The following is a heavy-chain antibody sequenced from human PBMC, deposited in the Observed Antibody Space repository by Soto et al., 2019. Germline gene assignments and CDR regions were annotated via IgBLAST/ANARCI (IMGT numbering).Heavy chain of an antibody. CDR3: ARGFIGTYYYYYGLDV. CDR2: INAANGDT. CDR1: ENTFITFA. D-gene: IGHD1-1*01. Sequence: ASVKVSCKASENTFITFAIHWVRQAPGQRLEWMGWINAANGDTKYSQNFQGRVTISRDTSANTTAYMELSGLRSEDTAVYFCARGFIGTYYYYYGLDVWGQGTTVTVS. J-gene: IGHJ6*02. V-gene: IGHV1-3*01.